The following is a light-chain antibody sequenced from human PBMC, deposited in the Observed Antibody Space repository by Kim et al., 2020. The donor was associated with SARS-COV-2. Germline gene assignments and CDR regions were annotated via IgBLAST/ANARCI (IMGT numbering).Light chain of an antibody. Sequence: GQSITIPCTGTGSDVGAYNYVSWYQQHPGKAPELMIFDVSERPSGISNRFSGSKSGNTASLTISGLLAEDEADYYCSSYARSRSYVFGTGTKVTVL. V-gene: IGLV2-14*04. CDR2: DVS. CDR3: SSYARSRSYV. CDR1: GSDVGAYNY. J-gene: IGLJ1*01.